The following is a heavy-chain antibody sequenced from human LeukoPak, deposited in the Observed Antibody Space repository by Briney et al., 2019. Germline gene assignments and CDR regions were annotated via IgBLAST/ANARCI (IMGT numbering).Heavy chain of an antibody. J-gene: IGHJ4*02. D-gene: IGHD7-27*01. CDR3: ARGGGTGEFDY. CDR1: GFTFSSYW. V-gene: IGHV3-74*01. CDR2: IHSDGRDT. Sequence: GGSLRLSCAASGFTFSSYWMHWVRQVPGKGLEWVSRIHSDGRDTTHADSVKGRFTISRDDAKSTLYLEMNSLRAEDTAVYYCARGGGTGEFDYWGQGTLVTVSS.